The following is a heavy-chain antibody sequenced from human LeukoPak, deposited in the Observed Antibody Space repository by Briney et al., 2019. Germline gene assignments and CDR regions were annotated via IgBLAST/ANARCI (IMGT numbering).Heavy chain of an antibody. CDR3: ARGGFYYGSGEINWFDP. CDR2: IYTSGGT. V-gene: IGHV4-4*07. D-gene: IGHD3-10*01. CDR1: GGSISSYY. J-gene: IGHJ5*02. Sequence: PSETLSLTCTVSGGSISSYYWSWIRQPAGKGLEWIGRIYTSGGTNYNPSLKSRVTMPVDTSKNQFSLKLSSVTAADTAVYYCARGGFYYGSGEINWFDPWGQGTLVTVSS.